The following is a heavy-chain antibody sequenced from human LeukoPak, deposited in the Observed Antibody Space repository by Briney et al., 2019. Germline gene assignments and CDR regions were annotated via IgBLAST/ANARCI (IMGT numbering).Heavy chain of an antibody. CDR1: GFTFNSYA. CDR2: ISGSGDST. Sequence: GGSLRLSCAASGFTFNSYAMSWVRQAPGKGLEWVSAISGSGDSTYYADSVKGRFTISRDNSKNTQYLQMNSLRAEDTAVYYCAKDSIVATIAYYFDYWGQGTLVTVSS. CDR3: AKDSIVATIAYYFDY. V-gene: IGHV3-23*01. J-gene: IGHJ4*02. D-gene: IGHD5-12*01.